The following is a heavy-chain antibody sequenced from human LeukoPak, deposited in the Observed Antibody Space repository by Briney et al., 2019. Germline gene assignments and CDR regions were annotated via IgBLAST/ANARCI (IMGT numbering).Heavy chain of an antibody. J-gene: IGHJ4*02. D-gene: IGHD3-22*01. CDR2: ISAYNGNT. CDR3: ARDYDSSGYYLTTFDY. CDR1: GYTFTSYG. Sequence: ASVKVSCKASGYTFTSYGISWVRQAPGQGLEWMGWISAYNGNTNYAQKLQGRVTMTTDTSTSTAYMELRSLRSDDTAVYDCARDYDSSGYYLTTFDYWGQGTLVTVSS. V-gene: IGHV1-18*01.